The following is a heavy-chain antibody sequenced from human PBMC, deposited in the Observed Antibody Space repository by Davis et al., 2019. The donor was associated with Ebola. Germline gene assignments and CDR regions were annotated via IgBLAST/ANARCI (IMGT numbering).Heavy chain of an antibody. Sequence: GGSLRLSCAASGFTVSSNYMSWVRQAPGKGLEWVSSISSSSSYIYYADSVKGRFTISRDNAKNSLYLQMNSLRAEDTAVYYCARGPYLEWLSSLYYYGMDVWGQGTTVTVSS. CDR1: GFTVSSNY. V-gene: IGHV3-21*01. D-gene: IGHD3-3*02. J-gene: IGHJ6*02. CDR2: ISSSSSYI. CDR3: ARGPYLEWLSSLYYYGMDV.